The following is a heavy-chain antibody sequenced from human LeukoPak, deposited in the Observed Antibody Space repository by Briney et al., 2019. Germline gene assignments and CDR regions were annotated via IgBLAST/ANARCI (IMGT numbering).Heavy chain of an antibody. CDR1: GGTFSSYA. V-gene: IGHV1-69*04. CDR2: IIPILGIA. CDR3: ARAPRIAAAASQLDY. D-gene: IGHD6-13*01. J-gene: IGHJ4*02. Sequence: SVKVSCKASGGTFSSYAISWVRQAPGQGLEWMGRIIPILGIANYAQKFQGRVTITADKSTSTAYMELSSLRSEDTAVYYCARAPRIAAAASQLDYWGQGTLVTVSS.